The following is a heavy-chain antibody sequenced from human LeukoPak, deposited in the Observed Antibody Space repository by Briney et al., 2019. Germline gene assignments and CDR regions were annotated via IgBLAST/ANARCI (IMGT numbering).Heavy chain of an antibody. Sequence: GGSLRLSCAASGFTFSSYAMSWVRQAPGKRLEWVSAISGGGGTTYYADSVKGRFTISRDNSKNTLYLQMNSLRAEDTAVYYCAKANSGSYASFDYWGQGTLVTVSS. D-gene: IGHD1-26*01. CDR2: ISGGGGTT. J-gene: IGHJ4*02. CDR3: AKANSGSYASFDY. CDR1: GFTFSSYA. V-gene: IGHV3-23*01.